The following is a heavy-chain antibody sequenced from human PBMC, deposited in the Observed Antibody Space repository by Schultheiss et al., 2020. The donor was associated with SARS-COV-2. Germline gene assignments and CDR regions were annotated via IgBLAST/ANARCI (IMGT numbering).Heavy chain of an antibody. V-gene: IGHV4-38-2*02. CDR3: ARATRVEQLFSVRGGSFDF. D-gene: IGHD3-10*01. Sequence: SETLSLTCSVSGYSISSGHHWGWIRQPPGKGLDPIGNIYFTGITKYNPSLKSRVTISIDTAKNQFSLKLGSVTAADTAVYFCARATRVEQLFSVRGGSFDFWGRGALVTVSS. CDR2: IYFTGIT. J-gene: IGHJ4*02. CDR1: GYSISSGHH.